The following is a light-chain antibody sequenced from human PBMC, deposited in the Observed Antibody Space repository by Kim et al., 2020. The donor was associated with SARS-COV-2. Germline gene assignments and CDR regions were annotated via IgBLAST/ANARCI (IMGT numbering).Light chain of an antibody. CDR3: QQYKSYPWT. V-gene: IGKV1-5*03. CDR2: KTS. J-gene: IGKJ1*01. Sequence: DIQMTQSPSTLSASVGDRVTITCRVSQTIGTSLAWYQQKPGKAPKLLIYKTSTLESGVSSRFSGSGSGTEFTLTISSLQPDDFATFYCQQYKSYPWTFGQGTKVDIK. CDR1: QTIGTS.